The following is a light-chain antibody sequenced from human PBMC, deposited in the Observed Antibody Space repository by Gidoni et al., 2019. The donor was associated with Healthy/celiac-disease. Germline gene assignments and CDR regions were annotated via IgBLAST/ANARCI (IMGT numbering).Light chain of an antibody. J-gene: IGKJ1*01. CDR2: GAS. V-gene: IGKV3-20*01. CDR3: QQYGSSPRT. Sequence: EIVLTQSPGTLSLSPGERATLSCRASQSVSSSYLAWYQQKPGQAPRLLIYGASSRATGIPDRFSGSGSVTDFTLTISGLEPEAFSVYYCQQYGSSPRTFGQGTKVEIK. CDR1: QSVSSSY.